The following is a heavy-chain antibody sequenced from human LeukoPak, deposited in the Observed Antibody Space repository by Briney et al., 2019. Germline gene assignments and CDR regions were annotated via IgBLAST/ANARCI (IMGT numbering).Heavy chain of an antibody. CDR1: GYTFTDFY. V-gene: IGHV1-2*02. J-gene: IGHJ4*02. CDR2: INPNSGGT. CDR3: ARGVGVHYDILTGYSILLDY. Sequence: ASVKVSCKASGYTFTDFYIHWVRQAPGQGLEWMGWINPNSGGTKYAQKFQGRVTMTRDTSTSTVYMELSSLRSEDTAVYYCARGVGVHYDILTGYSILLDYWGQGTLVTVSS. D-gene: IGHD3-9*01.